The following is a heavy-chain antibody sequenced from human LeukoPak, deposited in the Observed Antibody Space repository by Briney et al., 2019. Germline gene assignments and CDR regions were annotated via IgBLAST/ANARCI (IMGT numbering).Heavy chain of an antibody. J-gene: IGHJ4*02. CDR1: GGSISSYY. Sequence: SETLSLTCTVSGGSISSYYWSWIRQPPGKGLEWIGYIYYSGSTNYNPSLKSRVTISVDTSKNQFSLKLSSVTAADTAVYYCARVPPSLGYYDSSGYPSGWGQGTLVTVSS. V-gene: IGHV4-59*12. CDR2: IYYSGST. CDR3: ARVPPSLGYYDSSGYPSG. D-gene: IGHD3-22*01.